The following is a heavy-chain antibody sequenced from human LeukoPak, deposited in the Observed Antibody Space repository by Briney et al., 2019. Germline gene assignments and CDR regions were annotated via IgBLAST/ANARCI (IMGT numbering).Heavy chain of an antibody. J-gene: IGHJ4*02. V-gene: IGHV1-2*02. CDR2: INPNSGGT. CDR3: ARDRGSSWYLYY. CDR1: GYTFTGYY. D-gene: IGHD6-13*01. Sequence: APVKVSCKASGYTFTGYYMHWVRQAPGQGLEWMGWINPNSGGTNYAQKFQGRVTMTRDTSISTAYMELSRLRSDDTAVYYCARDRGSSWYLYYWGQGTLVTVSS.